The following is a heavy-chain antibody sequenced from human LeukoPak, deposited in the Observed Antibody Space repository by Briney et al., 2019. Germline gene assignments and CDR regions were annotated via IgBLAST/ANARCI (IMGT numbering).Heavy chain of an antibody. V-gene: IGHV1-2*02. Sequence: ASVKVSCKTSGYTFTGYYMHWVRQAPGQGLEWMGWINPNSGATNYVQEFQGRVTMTRDTSITTAYMEPSGLRSDDTAVYYCAREGREFGPHKLAGFDYWGQGTLVTVSS. D-gene: IGHD3-10*01. CDR1: GYTFTGYY. J-gene: IGHJ4*02. CDR3: AREGREFGPHKLAGFDY. CDR2: INPNSGAT.